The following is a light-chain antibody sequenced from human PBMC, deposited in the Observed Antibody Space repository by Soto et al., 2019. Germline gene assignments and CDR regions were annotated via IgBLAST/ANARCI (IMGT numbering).Light chain of an antibody. Sequence: QSVLTQPPSASASLGASVRLTCTLSSGYSNYKVDWYQQRPGKGPRFVMRVGTGGIVGSKGDGIADRFSVLGSGQNRYLTIKNIQEEDESDYHCGADHGTGSNFVYVFGTGTKLTVL. CDR3: GADHGTGSNFVYV. J-gene: IGLJ1*01. CDR1: SGYSNYK. CDR2: VGTGGIVG. V-gene: IGLV9-49*03.